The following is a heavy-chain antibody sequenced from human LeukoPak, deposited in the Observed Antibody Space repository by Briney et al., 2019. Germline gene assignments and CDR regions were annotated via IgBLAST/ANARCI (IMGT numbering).Heavy chain of an antibody. Sequence: PGGSLRLSCSASGFTFSTYAMHWVRQAPGKGLEYVSAIGRNGDSTYYADSVKGRFTISRDNSKNTLYLQMSSLRPEDTAVYYCVKDREMGSGWAYFQRWGQGTLVTVSS. CDR2: IGRNGDST. CDR3: VKDREMGSGWAYFQR. J-gene: IGHJ1*01. CDR1: GFTFSTYA. V-gene: IGHV3-64D*06. D-gene: IGHD6-19*01.